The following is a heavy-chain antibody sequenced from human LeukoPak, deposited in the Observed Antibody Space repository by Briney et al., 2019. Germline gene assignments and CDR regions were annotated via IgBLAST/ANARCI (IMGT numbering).Heavy chain of an antibody. Sequence: ASVKVSCKASGYTFTSYGISWVRQAPGQGLEWMGWISAYNGNTNYAQRLQGRVTMTTDTSTSTAYMELRSLRSDDTAVYYCARDRDYYGSGSNYYMDVWGKGTTVTISS. V-gene: IGHV1-18*01. CDR2: ISAYNGNT. D-gene: IGHD3-10*01. CDR1: GYTFTSYG. J-gene: IGHJ6*03. CDR3: ARDRDYYGSGSNYYMDV.